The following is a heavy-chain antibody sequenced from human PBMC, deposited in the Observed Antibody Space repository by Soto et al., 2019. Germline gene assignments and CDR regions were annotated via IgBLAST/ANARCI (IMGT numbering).Heavy chain of an antibody. Sequence: KTSETLSLTXSVSGASISSYYWTWIRQPPGGGLEWIGYMHHTQGTNDNPSLRGRVHMSIDTSMNQFSLRLTSVTAADTAVYYCARVPFVGYFDWLDPWGHGTLVTVSS. CDR3: ARVPFVGYFDWLDP. CDR1: GASISSYY. J-gene: IGHJ5*02. CDR2: MHHTQGT. D-gene: IGHD3-9*01. V-gene: IGHV4-59*01.